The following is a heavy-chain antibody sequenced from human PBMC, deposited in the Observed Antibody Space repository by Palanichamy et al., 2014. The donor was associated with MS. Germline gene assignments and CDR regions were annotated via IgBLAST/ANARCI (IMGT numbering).Heavy chain of an antibody. V-gene: IGHV3-30*04. D-gene: IGHD2/OR15-2a*01. CDR2: ISYDGSTE. J-gene: IGHJ4*02. CDR1: GFTFSTYA. CDR3: ARFSTTHDFENGTYFYPEY. Sequence: QVQLVESGGGVVQPGRSLRLSCAASGFTFSTYAMHWVRQAPGKGLEWVAVISYDGSTEYYGDSVKGRFTISRDNSKSALFLQLNSLRAEDTAVYYCARFSTTHDFENGTYFYPEYWGQGTLVTVSS.